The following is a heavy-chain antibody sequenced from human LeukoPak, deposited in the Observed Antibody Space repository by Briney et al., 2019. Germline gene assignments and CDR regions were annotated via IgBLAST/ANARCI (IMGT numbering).Heavy chain of an antibody. CDR3: ARGPPGGWYYFDY. CDR1: GGSLSGYH. D-gene: IGHD6-19*01. V-gene: IGHV4-34*01. CDR2: IIHSGST. J-gene: IGHJ4*02. Sequence: PSETLSLTCTVSGGSLSGYHWSWIRQSPGRGLDWIGEIIHSGSTNYNPSLMSRVTISVDTSKNQFSLKLSSVTAADTAVYYCARGPPGGWYYFDYWGQGTLVTVSS.